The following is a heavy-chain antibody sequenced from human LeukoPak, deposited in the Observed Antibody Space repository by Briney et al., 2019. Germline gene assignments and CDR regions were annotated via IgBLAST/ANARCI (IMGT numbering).Heavy chain of an antibody. J-gene: IGHJ5*02. CDR1: GGSISSYY. Sequence: PSETLSLTCTVSGGSISSYYWSWIRQPPGKGLEWIGYIYYSGYTNYNPSLKSRVTISVDTSKNQFSLKLSSVTAADTAGYYCARDRSSSWYNWFDPWGQGTLVTVSS. D-gene: IGHD6-13*01. V-gene: IGHV4-59*01. CDR2: IYYSGYT. CDR3: ARDRSSSWYNWFDP.